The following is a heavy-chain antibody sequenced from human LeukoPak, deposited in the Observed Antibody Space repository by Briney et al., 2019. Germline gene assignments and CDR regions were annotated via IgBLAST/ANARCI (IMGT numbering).Heavy chain of an antibody. V-gene: IGHV1-8*03. CDR2: ISVYNGNT. Sequence: GASVKVSCKASGYTLSNYDISWVRQAPGQGLEWMGWISVYNGNTNYAQKFQGRVTITRNTSISTAYMELSSLRSEDTAVYYCASHYRGEDWFDPWGQGTLVTVSS. CDR1: GYTLSNYD. J-gene: IGHJ5*02. D-gene: IGHD1-26*01. CDR3: ASHYRGEDWFDP.